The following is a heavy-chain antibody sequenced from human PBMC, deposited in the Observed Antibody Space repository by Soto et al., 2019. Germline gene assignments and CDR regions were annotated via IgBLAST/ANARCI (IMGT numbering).Heavy chain of an antibody. CDR2: ISGSGGST. J-gene: IGHJ4*02. Sequence: EVQLLESGGGLVQPGGSLRLSCAASGFTFSSYAMRWVRQAPGKGLDWVSAISGSGGSTYYADSVKGRFTISRDNSKNTLYLQMNSLGAEDTAVYYCAKRGSGSYFDYWGQGTLVTVSS. CDR1: GFTFSSYA. CDR3: AKRGSGSYFDY. D-gene: IGHD1-26*01. V-gene: IGHV3-23*01.